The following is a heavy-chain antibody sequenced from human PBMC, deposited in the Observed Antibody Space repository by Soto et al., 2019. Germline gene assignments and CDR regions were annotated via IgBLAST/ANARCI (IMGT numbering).Heavy chain of an antibody. V-gene: IGHV1-18*01. J-gene: IGHJ6*03. CDR3: ARGTTVTTTPTYYYMDV. D-gene: IGHD4-4*01. CDR1: GYTFSSYA. CDR2: ISPYNGNT. Sequence: QVQLEQSGGEVKKPGASVKVSCKASGYTFSSYAISWVRQAPGHGLEWMGWISPYNGNTKYAQHLQGRVTLTTDTSTTTAYMELRSLRFDDTAVYYCARGTTVTTTPTYYYMDVWGKGTTVIVSS.